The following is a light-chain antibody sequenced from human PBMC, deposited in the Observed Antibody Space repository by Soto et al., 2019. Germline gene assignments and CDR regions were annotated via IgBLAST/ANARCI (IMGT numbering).Light chain of an antibody. CDR3: QQSGNWPPGFT. J-gene: IGKJ3*01. CDR2: DTS. V-gene: IGKV3D-20*02. CDR1: QSVSSGH. Sequence: DIVLTQSPGTLSLSPGERASLSCRASQSVSSGHLAWYQQKPGQAPRLLIYDTSNRATGIPARFSGSGSGTDFTLTISSLEPEDFAVYYCQQSGNWPPGFTFGPGTKVDIK.